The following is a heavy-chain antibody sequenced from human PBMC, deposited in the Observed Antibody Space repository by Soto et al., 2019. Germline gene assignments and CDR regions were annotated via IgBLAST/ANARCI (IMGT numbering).Heavy chain of an antibody. V-gene: IGHV4-30-4*01. D-gene: IGHD1-7*01. Sequence: LCGGSISSGDYYWSWIRQPPGKGLEWIGYIYYSGSTYYNPSLKSRVTISVDTSKNQFSLKLSSVTAADTAVYYCAGDKLARAYWYFALWGRGTLVTVSS. CDR1: GGSISSGDYY. J-gene: IGHJ2*01. CDR2: IYYSGST. CDR3: AGDKLARAYWYFAL.